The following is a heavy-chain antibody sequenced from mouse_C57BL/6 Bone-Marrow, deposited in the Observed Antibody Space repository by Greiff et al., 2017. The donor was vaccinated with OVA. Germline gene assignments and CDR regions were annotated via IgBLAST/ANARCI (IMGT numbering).Heavy chain of an antibody. Sequence: QVQLQQPGAELVKPGASVKVSCKASGYTFTSYWLHWVKQRPGQGLEWIGRIHPSDSDTNYNQKFKGKATVTVDKSASTAYMQLSSLTSEDYAVYDCAIEGGYYYGSSLYAMDYWGQGTSVTVSS. CDR2: IHPSDSDT. J-gene: IGHJ4*01. V-gene: IGHV1-74*01. CDR1: GYTFTSYW. D-gene: IGHD1-1*01. CDR3: AIEGGYYYGSSLYAMDY.